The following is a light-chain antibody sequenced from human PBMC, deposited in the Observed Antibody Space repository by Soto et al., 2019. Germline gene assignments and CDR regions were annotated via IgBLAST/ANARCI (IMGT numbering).Light chain of an antibody. Sequence: DFQMTQSPSSLSASVGDRVTITCRASQDIRNNLAWYLQKPGKVPQLLIYTASTLQSGVTSRLSASGSGTDFTLTISSLQHEDVGIYYCQKCNGAPFTFGPGTTVDIK. CDR1: QDIRNN. CDR2: TAS. V-gene: IGKV1-27*01. J-gene: IGKJ3*01. CDR3: QKCNGAPFT.